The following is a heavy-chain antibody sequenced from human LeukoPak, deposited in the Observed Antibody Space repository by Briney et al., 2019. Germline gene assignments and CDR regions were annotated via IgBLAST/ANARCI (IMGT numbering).Heavy chain of an antibody. CDR2: IIPVFGSP. CDR3: AIDAGPHCRGSSCPIEYFYY. J-gene: IGHJ4*02. CDR1: GHTFISHV. V-gene: IGHV1-69*13. Sequence: GASVKVSCKVSGHTFISHVITWVRQAPGQGLEWMGGIIPVFGSPNFAQRFQGRITISADESTGTAYMELSSLRSDDTAVYYCAIDAGPHCRGSSCPIEYFYYWGQGSLVTVSS. D-gene: IGHD3-10*01.